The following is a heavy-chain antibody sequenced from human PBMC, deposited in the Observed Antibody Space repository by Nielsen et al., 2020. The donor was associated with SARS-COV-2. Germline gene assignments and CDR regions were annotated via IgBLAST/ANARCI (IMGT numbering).Heavy chain of an antibody. CDR1: GASTSSYH. CDR2: TYNSGSS. V-gene: IGHV4-59*08. CDR3: ARHGDTSGDLYWYFDL. J-gene: IGHJ2*01. Sequence: SETLSLTCTISGASTSSYHWSCIRQPPAQLLEWIGYTYNSGSSIYNPSLKSRLTIPADTSQNQVSLNLGAVTAADTAVYYCARHGDTSGDLYWYFDLWGRGTLVAVSS. D-gene: IGHD4-17*01.